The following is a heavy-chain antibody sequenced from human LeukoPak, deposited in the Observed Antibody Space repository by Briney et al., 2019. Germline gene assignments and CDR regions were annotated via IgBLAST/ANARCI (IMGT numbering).Heavy chain of an antibody. CDR1: GYSISSGYY. J-gene: IGHJ4*02. CDR3: ASLIYVPVRTFDY. V-gene: IGHV4-38-2*02. D-gene: IGHD3-16*01. CDR2: IYHSGST. Sequence: PSETLSLTCTVSGYSISSGYYWGWIRQPPGKGLEWIGSIYHSGSTYYNPSLKSRVTISVDTSKNQFSLKLSSVTAADTAVYYCASLIYVPVRTFDYWGQGTLVTVSS.